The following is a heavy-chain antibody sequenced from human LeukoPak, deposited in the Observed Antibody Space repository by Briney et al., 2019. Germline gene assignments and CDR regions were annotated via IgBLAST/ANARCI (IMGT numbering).Heavy chain of an antibody. D-gene: IGHD5-18*01. CDR2: ISYDGSNK. V-gene: IGHV3-30*04. CDR1: GFTFSSYA. Sequence: GGSLRLYCAASGFTFSSYAMHWVRQAPGKGLEWVAVISYDGSNKYYADSVKGRFTISRDNSKNTLYLQMNSLRAEDTAVYYCARDRGTWIQLWEDSFYFDYWGQGTLVTVSP. J-gene: IGHJ4*02. CDR3: ARDRGTWIQLWEDSFYFDY.